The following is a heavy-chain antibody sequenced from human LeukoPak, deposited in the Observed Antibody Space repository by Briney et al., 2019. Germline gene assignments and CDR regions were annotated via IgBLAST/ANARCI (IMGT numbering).Heavy chain of an antibody. CDR3: ARPWSSGWYYAFDI. V-gene: IGHV5-51*01. CDR2: IYPSDSDT. J-gene: IGHJ3*02. CDR1: GYSFTTYW. Sequence: GESLKISCKGSGYSFTTYWIGWVRQMPGKGLEWMGIIYPSDSDTRYSPSFQGQVTISADKSTSTAYLQWSSLKASDTAMYYCARPWSSGWYYAFDIWGQGTMVTVSS. D-gene: IGHD6-19*01.